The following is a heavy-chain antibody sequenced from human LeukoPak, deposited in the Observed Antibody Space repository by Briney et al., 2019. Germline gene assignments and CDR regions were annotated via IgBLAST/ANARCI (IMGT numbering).Heavy chain of an antibody. CDR2: ISAYNGNT. CDR1: GYTCTSYG. D-gene: IGHD2-2*01. V-gene: IGHV1-18*04. CDR3: ARAGGVVVPAAIFDY. J-gene: IGHJ4*02. Sequence: ASVKVSCKASGYTCTSYGISWVRQAPGQGLEWMGWISAYNGNTNYAQKLQGRVTMTTDTSTSTAYMELRSLRSDDTAVYYCARAGGVVVPAAIFDYWGQGTLVTVSS.